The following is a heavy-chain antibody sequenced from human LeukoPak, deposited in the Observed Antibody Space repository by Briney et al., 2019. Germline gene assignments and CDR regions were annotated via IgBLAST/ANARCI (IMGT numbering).Heavy chain of an antibody. J-gene: IGHJ4*02. CDR1: DGSISSSSYY. CDR3: ARDKGGMVPFDH. CDR2: INQGGET. Sequence: HPSETLSLTCTVSDGSISSSSYYWGWIRQPPGKGLEWVANINQGGETDYVDSVKGRFTIARDDSKNLLYLQMNNLRPEDTAMYFCARDKGGMVPFDHWGQGTLVTVSS. V-gene: IGHV3-7*01. D-gene: IGHD3-10*01.